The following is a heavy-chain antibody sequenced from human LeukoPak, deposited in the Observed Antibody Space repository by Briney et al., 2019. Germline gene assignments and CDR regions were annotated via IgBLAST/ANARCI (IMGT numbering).Heavy chain of an antibody. CDR3: AREPPSYCGGDCYLWYFDY. CDR2: ISYDGSNK. CDR1: GFTVSSNY. Sequence: GGSLRLSCAASGFTVSSNYMSWVRQAPGKGLEWVAVISYDGSNKYYADSVKGRFTISRDNSKNTLYLQMNSLRAEDTAVYYCAREPPSYCGGDCYLWYFDYWGQGTLVTVSS. V-gene: IGHV3-30-3*01. J-gene: IGHJ4*02. D-gene: IGHD2-21*01.